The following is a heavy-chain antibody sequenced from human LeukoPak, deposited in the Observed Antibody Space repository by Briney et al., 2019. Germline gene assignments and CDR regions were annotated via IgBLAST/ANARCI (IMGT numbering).Heavy chain of an antibody. V-gene: IGHV4-30-4*08. Sequence: SETLSLTCTVSGGSISSGDYYWSWIRQPPGKGLEWIGYIYYSGSTYYNPSLKSRVTISVDTSKNQFSLKLSSVTAADTAVYYCARAFGVAPRVGPYFDYWGQGTLVTVSS. J-gene: IGHJ4*02. D-gene: IGHD3-3*01. CDR1: GGSISSGDYY. CDR2: IYYSGST. CDR3: ARAFGVAPRVGPYFDY.